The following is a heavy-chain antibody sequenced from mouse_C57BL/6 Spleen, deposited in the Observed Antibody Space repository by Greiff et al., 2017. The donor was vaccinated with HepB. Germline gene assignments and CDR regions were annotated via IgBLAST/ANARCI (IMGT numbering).Heavy chain of an antibody. D-gene: IGHD2-5*01. J-gene: IGHJ4*01. CDR3: ARGYYSNRGFYYAMDY. Sequence: EVQLQQSGPELVKPGASVKISCKASGYSFTGYYMNWVKQSPEKSLEWIGEINPSTGGTTYNQKFKAKATLTVDKSSSTAYMQLKSLTSEDSAVYYCARGYYSNRGFYYAMDYWGQGTSVTVSS. CDR1: GYSFTGYY. V-gene: IGHV1-42*01. CDR2: INPSTGGT.